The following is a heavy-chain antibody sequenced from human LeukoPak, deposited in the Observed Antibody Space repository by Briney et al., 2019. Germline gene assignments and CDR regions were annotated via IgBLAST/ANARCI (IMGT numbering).Heavy chain of an antibody. CDR3: ARYDILTGYYLAY. CDR1: GGSISSGDYY. J-gene: IGHJ4*02. V-gene: IGHV4-30-4*01. Sequence: SETLSLTCTVSGGSISSGDYYWSWIRQPPGKGLEWIGYIYYSGSTYYNPSLKSRVTISVDTSKNQFSLKLSSVTAADTAVYYCARYDILTGYYLAYWGQGTLVTVSS. D-gene: IGHD3-9*01. CDR2: IYYSGST.